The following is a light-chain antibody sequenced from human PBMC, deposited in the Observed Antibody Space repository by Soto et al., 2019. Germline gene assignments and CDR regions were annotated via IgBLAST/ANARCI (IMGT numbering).Light chain of an antibody. CDR2: ASS. CDR3: QQSSHWPPV. CDR1: QSVWRS. V-gene: IGKV3-11*01. J-gene: IGKJ4*01. Sequence: EIVLTQSPATLSLSPGNRVTLSCRASQSVWRSLAWYQQKPGQAPRLLIYASSNRATGIPARCSGSGSGTAFTLTITSLEPEDFAVYYCQQSSHWPPVFGGGTRVEVK.